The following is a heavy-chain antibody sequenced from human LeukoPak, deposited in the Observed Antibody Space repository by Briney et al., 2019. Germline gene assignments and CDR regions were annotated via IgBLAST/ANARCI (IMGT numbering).Heavy chain of an antibody. CDR1: GFTFSTYA. J-gene: IGHJ6*03. Sequence: PGGSLRLSCAASGFTFSTYAMHWVRQAPGKGLEWVAVISYDGSSKYYADSVKGRFTISRDNSKNTLYLQMNSLRAEDTAVYYCAAPLSGWSPPQTSYYTYYMDVWGKGNAVIISS. D-gene: IGHD6-19*01. V-gene: IGHV3-30*04. CDR3: AAPLSGWSPPQTSYYTYYMDV. CDR2: ISYDGSSK.